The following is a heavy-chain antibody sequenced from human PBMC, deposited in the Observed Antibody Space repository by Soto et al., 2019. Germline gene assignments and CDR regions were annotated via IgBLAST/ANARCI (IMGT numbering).Heavy chain of an antibody. CDR3: ARVRFLEGSSLRY. CDR1: GYTFTSYA. Sequence: QVQLVQSGAEVKKPGASVKVSCKASGYTFTSYAMHWVRQAPGQRLEWMGWINAGNGNTKYSQKFQGRVTITRHTSASTAYMALSSLRSEDTAVYYCARVRFLEGSSLRYWGQGTLVTVSS. J-gene: IGHJ4*02. V-gene: IGHV1-3*01. CDR2: INAGNGNT. D-gene: IGHD3-3*01.